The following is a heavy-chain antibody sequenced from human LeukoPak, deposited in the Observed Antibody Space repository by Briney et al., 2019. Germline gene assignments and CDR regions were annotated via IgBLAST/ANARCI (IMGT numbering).Heavy chain of an antibody. J-gene: IGHJ4*02. CDR1: GFSFSNYW. CDR2: IKQDGSDK. V-gene: IGHV3-7*02. CDR3: ARSFLQL. D-gene: IGHD1-1*01. Sequence: GGSLRLSCVASGFSFSNYWMSWVRRAPEKGLEWVANIKQDGSDKYYVDSVKGRFTISRDNAKNSLYLQMNSLRAEDTAVYYCARSFLQLWGQGTLVTVSS.